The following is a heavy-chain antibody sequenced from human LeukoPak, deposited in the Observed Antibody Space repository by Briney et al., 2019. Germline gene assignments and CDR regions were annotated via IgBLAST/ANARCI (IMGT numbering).Heavy chain of an antibody. V-gene: IGHV1-2*02. D-gene: IGHD7-27*01. J-gene: IGHJ3*02. CDR2: INPNSGGT. Sequence: ASVKVSCKASGYTFTGYYMHWVRQAPGQGLEWMGWINPNSGGTNYAQKFQGRVTMTRDTSISTAYMELSRLRSDDTAVYYCARDQPLLTGNAFDIWGQGTMVTVSS. CDR1: GYTFTGYY. CDR3: ARDQPLLTGNAFDI.